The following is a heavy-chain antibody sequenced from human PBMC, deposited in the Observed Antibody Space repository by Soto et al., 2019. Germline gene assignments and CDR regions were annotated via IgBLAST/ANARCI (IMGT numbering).Heavy chain of an antibody. V-gene: IGHV3-33*01. J-gene: IGHJ6*02. D-gene: IGHD5-18*01. Sequence: LRLSCAASGFTFSTYGMHWVRQGPGKGLEWVALIWHDGSKKYFADSVRGRFTISRDNSKNTHYLQMSSLRAEDTAVYYCARDLDTALGYYYYYGMDVWGQGTTVTVSS. CDR3: ARDLDTALGYYYYYGMDV. CDR2: IWHDGSKK. CDR1: GFTFSTYG.